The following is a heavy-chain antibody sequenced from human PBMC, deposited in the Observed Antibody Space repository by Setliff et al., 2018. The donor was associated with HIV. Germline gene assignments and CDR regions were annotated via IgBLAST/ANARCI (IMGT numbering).Heavy chain of an antibody. CDR1: GGSISTYY. CDR3: ARVQMAYAAFDV. V-gene: IGHV4-59*01. Sequence: ETLSLTCTVSGGSISTYYWSWIRQPPGKGLEWIGSIYFPGSSDNNPSLKSRVTLSVDTSKHQCSLKLSSVTAADTAVYYCARVQMAYAAFDVWGQGTMVTVSS. J-gene: IGHJ3*01. D-gene: IGHD4-17*01. CDR2: IYFPGSS.